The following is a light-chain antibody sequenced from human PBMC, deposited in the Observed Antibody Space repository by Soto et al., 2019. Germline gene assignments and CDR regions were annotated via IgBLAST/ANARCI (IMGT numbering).Light chain of an antibody. V-gene: IGKV3-15*01. CDR3: QQYANWPVT. CDR2: KTS. Sequence: EIILTQSPATLSVSPGETTILSCRATQSVGSNLGWYQQKPGQTPRLPIYKTSTRATGIPARFSGSGSETEFTLTISSLQSEDFAVYYCQQYANWPVTFGGGTKVEIK. J-gene: IGKJ4*01. CDR1: QSVGSN.